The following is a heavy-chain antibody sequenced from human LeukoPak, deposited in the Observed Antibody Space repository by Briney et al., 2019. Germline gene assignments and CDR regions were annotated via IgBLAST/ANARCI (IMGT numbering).Heavy chain of an antibody. J-gene: IGHJ4*02. Sequence: GASVKVSCKASGGTFSSYAISWVRQAHGQGLEWMGRIIPIFGTTNYAQKFQGRVTITTDESTSTAYMELSSLRSEDTAVYYCARASDCSGGSCPISYWGQGTLVTVSS. V-gene: IGHV1-69*05. CDR1: GGTFSSYA. D-gene: IGHD2-15*01. CDR2: IIPIFGTT. CDR3: ARASDCSGGSCPISY.